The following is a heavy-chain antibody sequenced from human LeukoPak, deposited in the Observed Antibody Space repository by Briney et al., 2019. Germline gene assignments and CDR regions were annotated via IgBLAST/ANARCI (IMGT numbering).Heavy chain of an antibody. CDR2: INPNSGGT. CDR1: GYTFTGYY. D-gene: IGHD3-10*01. J-gene: IGHJ4*02. CDR3: ARDRGLRAYYFEY. V-gene: IGHV1-2*02. Sequence: ASVKVSCKASGYTFTGYYMHWVRQAPGQGLEWRGWINPNSGGTNYAQKFQGRVTMTRDTSISTAYMELSRLRSDDTAVYYCARDRGLRAYYFEYWGQGTLVTVSS.